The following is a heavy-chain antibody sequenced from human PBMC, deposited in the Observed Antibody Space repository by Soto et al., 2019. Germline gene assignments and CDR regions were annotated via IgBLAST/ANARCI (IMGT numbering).Heavy chain of an antibody. CDR1: GFTFSSYA. D-gene: IGHD3-9*01. CDR3: AKDRSSGTYYDILTGYYPAPDY. Sequence: GGSLRLSCAASGFTFSSYAMSWVRQAPGKGLEWVSAISGSGGSTYYADSVKGRFTISRDNSKNTLYLQMNSLRAEDTAVYYCAKDRSSGTYYDILTGYYPAPDYWGQGTLVTVSS. V-gene: IGHV3-23*01. CDR2: ISGSGGST. J-gene: IGHJ4*02.